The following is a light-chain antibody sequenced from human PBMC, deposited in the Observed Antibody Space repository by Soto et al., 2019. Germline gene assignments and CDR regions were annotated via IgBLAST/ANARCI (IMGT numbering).Light chain of an antibody. J-gene: IGKJ1*01. V-gene: IGKV3-20*01. CDR1: QTVNNNY. Sequence: EIVLTQPPGPLSVSPGDRVTLSCRASQTVNNNYLAWYQQKPGQAPRLLIYGASTPATDTPARFSGSGSGTHFTLTVSRLEPEDFAVYYCQQYGGSAPWTFGPGTKVDMK. CDR2: GAS. CDR3: QQYGGSAPWT.